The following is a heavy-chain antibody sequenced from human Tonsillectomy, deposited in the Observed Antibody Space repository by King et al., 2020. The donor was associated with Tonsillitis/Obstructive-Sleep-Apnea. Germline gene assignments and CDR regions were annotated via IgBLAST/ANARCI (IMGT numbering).Heavy chain of an antibody. CDR3: AIYSYGPEAFDI. V-gene: IGHV4-59*08. Sequence: VQLQESGPGLVKPSETLSLTCTVSGGSISSYYWSWIRQPPGKGLEWIGYIYYSGSTNYNPSLKSRVTISVDTSKNQFSLKLSSVTAADTAVYYCAIYSYGPEAFDIWGQVTMVTVSS. CDR1: GGSISSYY. J-gene: IGHJ3*02. CDR2: IYYSGST. D-gene: IGHD5-18*01.